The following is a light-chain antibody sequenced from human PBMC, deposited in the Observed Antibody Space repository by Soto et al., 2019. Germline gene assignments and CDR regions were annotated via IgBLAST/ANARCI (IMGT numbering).Light chain of an antibody. J-gene: IGKJ4*01. CDR1: QSVGNF. CDR2: DTS. Sequence: EIVLTQSPGTLSLSPGERASLSCRASQSVGNFLVWYQQKPGQAPSLLIYDTSTRATGIPARFSGSGSGTDFTLTSCSLEPEDFAIYYCQQYGYWPLTFGGGTKVEIK. CDR3: QQYGYWPLT. V-gene: IGKV3-11*01.